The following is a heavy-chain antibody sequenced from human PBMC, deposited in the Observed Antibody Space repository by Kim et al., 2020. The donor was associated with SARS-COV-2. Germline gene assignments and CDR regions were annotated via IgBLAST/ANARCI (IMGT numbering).Heavy chain of an antibody. CDR1: GGTFSSYA. J-gene: IGHJ5*02. D-gene: IGHD2-2*01. CDR3: ARGRGTVVVPAVREGFDP. Sequence: SVKVSCKASGGTFSSYAISWVRQAPGQGLEWMGGIIPIFGTANYAQKFQGRVTITADESTSTAYMELSSLRSEDTAVYYCARGRGTVVVPAVREGFDPWGQGTLVTVSS. CDR2: IIPIFGTA. V-gene: IGHV1-69*13.